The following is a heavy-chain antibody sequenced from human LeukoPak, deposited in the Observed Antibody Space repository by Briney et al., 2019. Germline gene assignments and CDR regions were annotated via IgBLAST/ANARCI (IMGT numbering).Heavy chain of an antibody. J-gene: IGHJ5*02. CDR1: GFTFSSYS. Sequence: GGSLRLSCAASGFTFSSYSMNWVRQAPGKGLECVSSIISISSYIYYADSVKGRFTISRDNAKNSLYLQMNGLRAEDTAVYYCASHQRAGFYCSSTSCQVDGFDPWGQGTLVTVSS. V-gene: IGHV3-21*01. CDR2: IISISSYI. CDR3: ASHQRAGFYCSSTSCQVDGFDP. D-gene: IGHD2-2*01.